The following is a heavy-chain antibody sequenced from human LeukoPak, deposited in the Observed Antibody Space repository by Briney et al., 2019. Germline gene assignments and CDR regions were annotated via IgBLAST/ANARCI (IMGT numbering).Heavy chain of an antibody. Sequence: PGGSLRLSCAASGLIFSSSGFHWVRQAPGKGLEWVALIRYDGSNKYYADSVKGRFTISRDNSKNTLYLQMNSLRAEDTAMYYCAKVLGSYDSSGYYYTTDYWGQGALVTVSS. D-gene: IGHD3-22*01. J-gene: IGHJ4*02. V-gene: IGHV3-30*02. CDR1: GLIFSSSG. CDR2: IRYDGSNK. CDR3: AKVLGSYDSSGYYYTTDY.